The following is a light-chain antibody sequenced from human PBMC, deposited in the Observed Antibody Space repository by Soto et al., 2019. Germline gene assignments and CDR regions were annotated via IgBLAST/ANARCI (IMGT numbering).Light chain of an antibody. J-gene: IGKJ4*01. CDR3: QQRRNWLT. CDR2: DAS. V-gene: IGKV3-11*01. Sequence: EIVLTQSPATLSLSPGERATLSCRASQSVSSYLAWYQQKPGQAPRLLIYDASNRAPGIPARFSGSGSETDFTLTISSLEPEDFAVYYCQQRRNWLTFGGGTKVETK. CDR1: QSVSSY.